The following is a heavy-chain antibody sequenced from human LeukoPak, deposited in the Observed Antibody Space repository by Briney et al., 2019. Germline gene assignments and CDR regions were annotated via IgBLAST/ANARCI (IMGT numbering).Heavy chain of an antibody. D-gene: IGHD3-16*02. CDR2: ISDSGSTK. Sequence: GGSLRLSCAASGFTFSSYEMNWVRQAPGKGLEWVSYISDSGSTKYYADSVKGRFTISRDNAKNSVYLQMNSLRAEDTAVYYCARADYDYVWGSYRQYYFDYWGQGTLVTVSS. CDR1: GFTFSSYE. CDR3: ARADYDYVWGSYRQYYFDY. J-gene: IGHJ4*02. V-gene: IGHV3-48*03.